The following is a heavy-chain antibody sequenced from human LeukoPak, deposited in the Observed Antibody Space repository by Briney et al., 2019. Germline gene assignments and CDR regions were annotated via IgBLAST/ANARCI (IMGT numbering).Heavy chain of an antibody. CDR2: IYYSGST. D-gene: IGHD3-22*01. CDR1: GGSISSYY. CDR3: ARDRRDYYDSSGYLDY. V-gene: IGHV4-59*01. J-gene: IGHJ4*02. Sequence: PSETLSLTCTVSGGSISSYYWSWIRQPPGKGLEWIGYIYYSGSTNYNLSLKSRVTISVDTSKNQFSLKLSSVTAADTAVYYCARDRRDYYDSSGYLDYWGQGTLVTVSS.